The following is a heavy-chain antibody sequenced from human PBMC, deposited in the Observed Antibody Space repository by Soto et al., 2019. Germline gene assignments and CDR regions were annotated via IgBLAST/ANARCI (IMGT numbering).Heavy chain of an antibody. V-gene: IGHV3-15*07. CDR1: RFNFNDAW. CDR3: ATVHYSSFPT. D-gene: IGHD6-19*01. CDR2: IKPKSEGERA. Sequence: EMQLVQSGGGLVKPGGSLRLSCVASRFNFNDAWLNWIRQAPGKGLEWVGRIKPKSEGERADYTAHMRGRFTISRDDSQNPLQLQMDSLTTDATAYYYCATVHYSSFPTWGLGVLVTVSS. J-gene: IGHJ4*02.